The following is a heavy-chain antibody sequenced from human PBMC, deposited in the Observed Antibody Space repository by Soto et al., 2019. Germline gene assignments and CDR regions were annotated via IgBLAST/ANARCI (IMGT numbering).Heavy chain of an antibody. V-gene: IGHV1-18*01. CDR3: AIHHRPTTSENWFDP. CDR2: ISTYSGDT. Sequence: QVHLVQSGVEVKTPGASVKVSCQASGYTFFTYDISWVRQVPGQGLEWMGWISTYSGDTKYAQKFHGRVTMTTDTSTTTAYLELRSLRSDDTAVYYCAIHHRPTTSENWFDPWGQGTLVTVSS. J-gene: IGHJ5*02. CDR1: GYTFFTYD. D-gene: IGHD5-12*01.